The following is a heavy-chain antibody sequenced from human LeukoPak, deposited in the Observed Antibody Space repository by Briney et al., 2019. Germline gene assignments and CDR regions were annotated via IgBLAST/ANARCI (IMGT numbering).Heavy chain of an antibody. Sequence: GGSLRLSCTASGFTFGDYAMSWVRQAPGKGLERVTYISSSSSMIYYADSVKGRFTISRDNAKNSLYPQMKSLRDEDTTIYYCARDYGDLPARVPYFDYWGQGTLVTVSS. CDR2: ISSSSSMI. D-gene: IGHD4-17*01. V-gene: IGHV3-48*02. CDR3: ARDYGDLPARVPYFDY. CDR1: GFTFGDYA. J-gene: IGHJ4*02.